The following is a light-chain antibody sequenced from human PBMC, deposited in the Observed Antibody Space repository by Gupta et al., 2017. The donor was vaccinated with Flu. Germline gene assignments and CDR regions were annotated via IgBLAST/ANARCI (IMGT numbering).Light chain of an antibody. CDR3: QAWDSGTCG. CDR2: QDN. Sequence: SYELTQPPSVSVSPGQTASIPCSGDKLGDIYVSWYQQKPRQSPVLVMYQDNQRPSGIPERFSGSNSGNTATLTISGTQAMDEADYYCQAWDSGTCGFGGGTKLTVL. V-gene: IGLV3-1*01. CDR1: KLGDIY. J-gene: IGLJ2*01.